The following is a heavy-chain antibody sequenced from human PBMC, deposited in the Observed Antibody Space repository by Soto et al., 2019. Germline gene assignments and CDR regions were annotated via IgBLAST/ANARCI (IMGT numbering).Heavy chain of an antibody. CDR2: VHASGTS. Sequence: QVQLQESGPGLVKPSETLSLTCTVSGDSISPYYWTWIRQPPGKGLEFIGCVHASGTSTYNPSLESRVTRSVDTSKNHFSLRLQSVIAADTAVYYCARRVDFPHYMDVWGKGTTVTVSS. D-gene: IGHD5-12*01. V-gene: IGHV4-4*08. CDR1: GDSISPYY. J-gene: IGHJ6*03. CDR3: ARRVDFPHYMDV.